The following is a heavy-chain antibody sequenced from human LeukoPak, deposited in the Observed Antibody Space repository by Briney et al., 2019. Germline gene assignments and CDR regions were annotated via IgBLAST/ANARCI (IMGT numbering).Heavy chain of an antibody. CDR1: GGSISSYF. Sequence: PSETLSLTCTVSGGSISSYFWSWIRQPPGKGLQWIGYIYYSGSTIYNPSLKSRVTISVDTSKNQFSLKLSSVTAADTAVYYCARASEDYYYYYMDVWGRGTTVTISS. J-gene: IGHJ6*03. CDR2: IYYSGST. CDR3: ARASEDYYYYYMDV. V-gene: IGHV4-59*01. D-gene: IGHD1-14*01.